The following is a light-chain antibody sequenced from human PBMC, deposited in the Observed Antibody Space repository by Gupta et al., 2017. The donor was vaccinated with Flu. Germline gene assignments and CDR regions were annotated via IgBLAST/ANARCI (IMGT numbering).Light chain of an antibody. J-gene: IGLJ1*01. V-gene: IGLV1-44*01. CDR1: SSNIGSNA. CDR2: GSN. CDR3: AAWDDSLNGHYV. Sequence: HPPSASGTPGQRVTISCSGSSSNIGSNAVNWYQQVPGTSPKLLIYGSNQRPSGVPDRFAGSKSGTSASLAIRGLQSEDEADYYCAAWDDSLNGHYVFGTGTKVTVL.